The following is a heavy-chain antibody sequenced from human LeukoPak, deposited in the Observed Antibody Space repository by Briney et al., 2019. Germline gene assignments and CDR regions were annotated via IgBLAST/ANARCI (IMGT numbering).Heavy chain of an antibody. CDR2: ISSSSGSIT. CDR3: ARLAVAGTIDY. J-gene: IGHJ4*02. V-gene: IGHV3-48*01. CDR1: GFTFSSYA. D-gene: IGHD6-19*01. Sequence: PGGSLRLSCAASGFTFSSYAMNWVRQAPGKGLEWVSYISSSSGSITYYADSVKGRFTISRDNDKNSLYLQMNSLRAEDTAVYYCARLAVAGTIDYWGQGTLVTVSS.